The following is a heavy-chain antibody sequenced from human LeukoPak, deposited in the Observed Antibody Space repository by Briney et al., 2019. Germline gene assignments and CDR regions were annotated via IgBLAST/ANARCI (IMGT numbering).Heavy chain of an antibody. CDR3: ARDSGGISYYDILTGYSSADY. D-gene: IGHD3-9*01. Sequence: ASVKVSCKASGYTFTNYDINWVRQATGQGLEWMGWMNPHNGNTGYAQRFQGRVTITRNTSISTAYMELSSLRSEDTAVYYCARDSGGISYYDILTGYSSADYWGQGTLVTVSS. J-gene: IGHJ4*02. CDR1: GYTFTNYD. V-gene: IGHV1-8*03. CDR2: MNPHNGNT.